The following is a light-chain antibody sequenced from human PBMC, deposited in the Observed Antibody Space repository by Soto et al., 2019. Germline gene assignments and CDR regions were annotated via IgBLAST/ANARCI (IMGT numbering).Light chain of an antibody. V-gene: IGKV3-11*01. CDR1: QSVSSY. Sequence: EIVLTQSPATLSLSPWERATLSCRASQSVSSYLAWYQQKPGQAPRLLIYDASNRATGIPARFSGSGSGTDFTLTISSLEPEDFAVYYCQQYRSWPRTFGQGTKVDIK. CDR2: DAS. CDR3: QQYRSWPRT. J-gene: IGKJ1*01.